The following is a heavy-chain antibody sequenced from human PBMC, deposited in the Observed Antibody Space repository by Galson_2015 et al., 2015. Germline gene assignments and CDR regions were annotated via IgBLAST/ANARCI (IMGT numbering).Heavy chain of an antibody. CDR3: ATRRAYGGGFDV. V-gene: IGHV5-51*01. D-gene: IGHD4-23*01. Sequence: QSGAEVKKPGESLRISCKDSRYSSTSYWIGWVRQMPGKGLEWVAIIYPGDSDTKYSPSFQGQVTISADKSIGTAFLQWSSLKASDTAMYYCATRRAYGGGFDVWGQGTMVTVSS. J-gene: IGHJ3*01. CDR1: RYSSTSYW. CDR2: IYPGDSDT.